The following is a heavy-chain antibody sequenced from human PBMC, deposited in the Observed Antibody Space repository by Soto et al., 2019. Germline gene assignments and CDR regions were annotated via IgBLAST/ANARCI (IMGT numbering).Heavy chain of an antibody. CDR3: ARDQLPSITIFGEQTYGMDV. CDR1: GFTFSSYA. Sequence: PGGSLRLSCAASGFTFSSYAMSWVRQAPGKGLEWVSSISSSSSYIYYADSVKGRFTISRDNAKNSLYLQMNSLRAEDTAVYYCARDQLPSITIFGEQTYGMDVWGQGTTVTAP. J-gene: IGHJ6*02. D-gene: IGHD3-3*01. CDR2: ISSSSSYI. V-gene: IGHV3-21*01.